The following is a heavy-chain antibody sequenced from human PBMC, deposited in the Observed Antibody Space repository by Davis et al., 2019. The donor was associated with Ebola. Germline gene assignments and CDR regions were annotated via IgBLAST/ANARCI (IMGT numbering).Heavy chain of an antibody. CDR1: GGSFSTYY. Sequence: SETLSLTCTVSGGSFSTYYWSWVRQPPGKGLEWVGYIYYSGTTHYNPSLRGRVTISVYTSKKHFSLKLGSVTAADTAVYYCARGSQWLGPDYWGQGTLVTVSS. CDR3: ARGSQWLGPDY. D-gene: IGHD6-19*01. V-gene: IGHV4-59*01. J-gene: IGHJ4*02. CDR2: IYYSGTT.